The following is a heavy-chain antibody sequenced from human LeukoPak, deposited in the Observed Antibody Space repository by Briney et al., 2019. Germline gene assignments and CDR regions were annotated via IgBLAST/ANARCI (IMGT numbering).Heavy chain of an antibody. CDR2: MNPNSGNT. J-gene: IGHJ4*02. CDR3: ARDGYSYGYTLDY. Sequence: ASVKVSCKASGYTFTSYDINWVRQATGQGLEWMGWMNPNSGNTGYAQKFQGRVTMTRDTSTSTVYMELSSLRSEDTAVYYCARDGYSYGYTLDYWGQGTLVTVSS. D-gene: IGHD5-18*01. V-gene: IGHV1-8*01. CDR1: GYTFTSYD.